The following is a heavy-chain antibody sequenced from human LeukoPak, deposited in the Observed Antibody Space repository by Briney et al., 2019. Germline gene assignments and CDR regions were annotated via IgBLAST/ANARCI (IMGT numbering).Heavy chain of an antibody. D-gene: IGHD3-22*01. CDR2: IIPIFGTA. J-gene: IGHJ6*03. CDR3: ARARDSSGYYYCYYMDV. V-gene: IGHV1-69*05. Sequence: ASVKVSCKASGGTFSSYAISWVRQAPGQGLEWMGAIIPIFGTANYAQKFQGRVTITTDESTSTAYMELSSLRSEDTAVYYCARARDSSGYYYCYYMDVWGKGTTVTVSS. CDR1: GGTFSSYA.